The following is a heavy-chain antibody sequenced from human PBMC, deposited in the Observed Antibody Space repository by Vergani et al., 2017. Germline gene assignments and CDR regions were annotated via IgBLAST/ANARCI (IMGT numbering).Heavy chain of an antibody. CDR1: GFTFSSYA. CDR2: ISGSGGST. D-gene: IGHD3-16*02. J-gene: IGHJ6*02. V-gene: IGHV3-23*01. CDR3: AGWVIETSPYYYYYGMDV. Sequence: EVQLLESGGGLVQPGGSLRLSCAASGFTFSSYAMSWVRQAPGKGLEWVSAISGSGGSTYYADSVKGRFTISRDNSKNTLYLQMNSLRAEDTAVYYCAGWVIETSPYYYYYGMDVWGQGTTVTVSS.